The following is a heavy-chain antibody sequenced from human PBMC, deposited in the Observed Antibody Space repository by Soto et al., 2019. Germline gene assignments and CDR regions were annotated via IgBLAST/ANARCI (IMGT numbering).Heavy chain of an antibody. CDR2: ISSSSSYI. D-gene: IGHD5-12*01. CDR3: ASGPAYSGYVPIDY. V-gene: IGHV3-21*01. J-gene: IGHJ4*02. CDR1: GFTFSSYS. Sequence: EVQLVESGGGLVKPGGSLRLSCAASGFTFSSYSMNWVRKAAGKGLEWVSSISSSSSYIYYADSVKGRFTISRDNAKNSLYLQMNSLRSEDTAVYYYASGPAYSGYVPIDYWGQVPLFTVSS.